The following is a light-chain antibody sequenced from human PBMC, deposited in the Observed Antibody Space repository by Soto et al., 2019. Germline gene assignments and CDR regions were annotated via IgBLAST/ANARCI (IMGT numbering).Light chain of an antibody. CDR2: GAS. CDR1: HSVSSD. J-gene: IGKJ4*01. Sequence: EIVMTQSPATLSVSPGERATLSCRASHSVSSDLAWYQHKPGQAPRLLIYGASTRATGFPARFSGGGSGTEFTLPISSLQSEDFAFYYCQQYNNGPLPLGGGTKVDIK. V-gene: IGKV3-15*01. CDR3: QQYNNGPLP.